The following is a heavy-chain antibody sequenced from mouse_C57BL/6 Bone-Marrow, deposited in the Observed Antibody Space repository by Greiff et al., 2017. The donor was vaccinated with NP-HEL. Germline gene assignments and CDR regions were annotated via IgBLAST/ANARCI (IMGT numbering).Heavy chain of an antibody. CDR3: TRGLTTVVATGYFDY. CDR2: IRNKANNHAT. J-gene: IGHJ2*01. D-gene: IGHD1-1*01. CDR1: GFTFSDAW. V-gene: IGHV6-6*01. Sequence: EVQLQESGGGLVQPGGSMKLSCAASGFTFSDAWMDWVRQSPEKGLEWVAEIRNKANNHATYYAESVKGRFTISRDDSKSSVYLHMNSLRAEDTGIYYCTRGLTTVVATGYFDYWGQGTTLTVSS.